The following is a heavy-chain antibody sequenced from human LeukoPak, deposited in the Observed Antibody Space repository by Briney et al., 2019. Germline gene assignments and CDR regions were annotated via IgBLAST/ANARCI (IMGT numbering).Heavy chain of an antibody. Sequence: IGNIYSNGGTNYNPSLKSRVTMSVDTSKNQFSLKMSSVTAADTSVYYCAGYRVMAVAFMVWFDPWGQLT. CDR2: IYSNGGT. J-gene: IGHJ5*02. V-gene: IGHV4-59*10. CDR3: AGYRVMAVAFMVWFDP. D-gene: IGHD6-19*01.